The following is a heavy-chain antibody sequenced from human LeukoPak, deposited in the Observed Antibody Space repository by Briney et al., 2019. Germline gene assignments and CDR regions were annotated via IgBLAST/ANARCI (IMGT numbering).Heavy chain of an antibody. J-gene: IGHJ6*02. CDR1: GYTFTSYY. V-gene: IGHV1-46*01. Sequence: ASVKVSCTASGYTFTSYYMHWVRQAPGQGLEWMGVINPSGGSTSYAQKFQGRVTMTRDTSTSTVYMELSSLRSEDTAVYYCAREAPITIFGVVIPTLYYYYYYGMDVWGQGTTVTVSS. CDR3: AREAPITIFGVVIPTLYYYYYYGMDV. D-gene: IGHD3-3*01. CDR2: INPSGGST.